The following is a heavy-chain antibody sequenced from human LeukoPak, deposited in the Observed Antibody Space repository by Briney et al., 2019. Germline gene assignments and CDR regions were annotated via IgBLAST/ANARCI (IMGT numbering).Heavy chain of an antibody. V-gene: IGHV1-58*02. CDR1: GFTFSSSA. J-gene: IGHJ4*02. Sequence: ASVKVSCKASGFTFSSSAIQWVRQARGQRLEWIGWIVVGSGNTNHAQKFQERVTITRDMSTSTAYMELSSLRSEDTAVYYCAAHRYSGSYGVYWGQGTLVTVSS. CDR3: AAHRYSGSYGVY. CDR2: IVVGSGNT. D-gene: IGHD1-26*01.